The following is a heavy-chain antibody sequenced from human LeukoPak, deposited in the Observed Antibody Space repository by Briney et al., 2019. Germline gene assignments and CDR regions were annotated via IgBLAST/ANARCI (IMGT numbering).Heavy chain of an antibody. J-gene: IGHJ6*02. CDR1: GVTVGNNY. V-gene: IGHV3-53*01. D-gene: IGHD3-10*01. Sequence: GGSLRLSCAASGVTVGNNYMNWVRQAPGKGLEWVSLIYSGGTTHYADSVKGRFTISRDSSKNTLYLQMNSLRVEDTAVYYCARDGGSGSPHLSYSYYGMDVWGQGTTVTVSS. CDR2: IYSGGTT. CDR3: ARDGGSGSPHLSYSYYGMDV.